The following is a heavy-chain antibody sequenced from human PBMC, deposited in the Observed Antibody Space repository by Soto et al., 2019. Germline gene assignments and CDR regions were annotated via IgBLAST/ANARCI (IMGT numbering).Heavy chain of an antibody. CDR1: GGSISSGDYN. Sequence: QVLLQESGPGLVKPSQTLSLTCTVSGGSISSGDYNWSWIRQSPGKGLEWIGHIYDSGSTYNNPSPQSRVTRSVDTSKNQFSLNLSSVTAADTAVYYCARGPSGDKVDYWGQGTLVTVSS. D-gene: IGHD7-27*01. CDR2: IYDSGST. J-gene: IGHJ4*02. CDR3: ARGPSGDKVDY. V-gene: IGHV4-30-4*01.